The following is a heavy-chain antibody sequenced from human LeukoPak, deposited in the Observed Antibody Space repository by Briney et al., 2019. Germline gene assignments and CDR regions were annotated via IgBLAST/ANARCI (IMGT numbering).Heavy chain of an antibody. CDR2: IDTDGSGT. V-gene: IGHV3-74*01. J-gene: IGHJ4*02. D-gene: IGHD6-19*01. CDR1: GITFNNYW. Sequence: PGGALRLSCAASGITFNNYWLHWVRQAPEKGLVWVSRIDTDGSGTIYADSVKGRFTISRDNAKNTLYLQMTSLRAEDTAVYYCARGGFSSGLDYWGQGILVTVSS. CDR3: ARGGFSSGLDY.